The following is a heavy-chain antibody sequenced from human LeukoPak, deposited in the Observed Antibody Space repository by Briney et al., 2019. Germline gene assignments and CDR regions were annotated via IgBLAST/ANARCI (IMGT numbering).Heavy chain of an antibody. CDR2: ISGSGGST. CDR1: GFTFSSYA. V-gene: IGHV3-23*01. CDR3: AKDPLSITIFGVVIMGRGYFDY. J-gene: IGHJ4*02. Sequence: GGSLRLSCAASGFTFSSYAMSWVRQAPGKGLEWVSAISGSGGSTYYADSVKGRFTISRDNSKNTLYLQMNSLRAEGTAVYYCAKDPLSITIFGVVIMGRGYFDYWGQGTLVTVSS. D-gene: IGHD3-3*01.